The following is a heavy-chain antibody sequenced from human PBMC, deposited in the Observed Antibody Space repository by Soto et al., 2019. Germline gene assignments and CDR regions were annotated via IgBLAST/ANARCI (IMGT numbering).Heavy chain of an antibody. J-gene: IGHJ4*02. CDR3: ARSGYFDY. D-gene: IGHD2-8*02. CDR2: ISSTGNTI. Sequence: EVQLVESGGGLVQPGGSLRLSCAASGFTFSTYSMNWVRQAPGKGLEWVSYISSTGNTISYPDSVKGRFTISRDTAKKSLYLQMNSLRAEDTAVYYCARSGYFDYWGQGTLVTVSS. V-gene: IGHV3-48*01. CDR1: GFTFSTYS.